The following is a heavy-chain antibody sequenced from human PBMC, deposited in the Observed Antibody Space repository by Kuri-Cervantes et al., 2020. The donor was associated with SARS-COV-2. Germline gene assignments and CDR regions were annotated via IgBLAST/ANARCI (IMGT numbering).Heavy chain of an antibody. CDR2: INTNTGNP. Sequence: ASVKVSCKAFGYTFTSYAMNWVRQAPGQGLEWMGWINTNTGNPTYAQGFTGRFVFSLDTSVSTAYLQISSLKAEDTAVYFCARAPSGFFYYGMDVWGRGTTVTVSS. J-gene: IGHJ6*02. D-gene: IGHD5-12*01. CDR1: GYTFTSYA. V-gene: IGHV7-4-1*02. CDR3: ARAPSGFFYYGMDV.